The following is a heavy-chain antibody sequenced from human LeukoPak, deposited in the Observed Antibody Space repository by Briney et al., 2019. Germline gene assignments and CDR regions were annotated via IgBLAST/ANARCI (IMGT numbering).Heavy chain of an antibody. CDR2: IYYSGST. CDR3: ARELSHDAFDI. V-gene: IGHV4-31*03. CDR1: GGSISSGGYY. Sequence: PSETLSLTCTVSGGSISSGGYYWSWIRQHPGKGLEWIGYIYYSGSTYYHPSLKSRVTISVDTSKNQFSLKLSSVTAADTAVYYCARELSHDAFDIWGQGTMVTVSS. J-gene: IGHJ3*02. D-gene: IGHD3-16*02.